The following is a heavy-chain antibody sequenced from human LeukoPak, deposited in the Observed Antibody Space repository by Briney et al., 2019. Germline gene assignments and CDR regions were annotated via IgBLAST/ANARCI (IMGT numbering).Heavy chain of an antibody. CDR1: GGTFSSYA. J-gene: IGHJ3*01. Sequence: ASVKVSCKASGGTFSSYAISWVRQAPGQGLEWMGIINPSGGSTTYAQKFQGRVTMTRDTSTSTVYMGLTSLRSEDTAVYYCASNCGGDCYLSYAFELWGQGTMVTVSS. D-gene: IGHD2-21*02. CDR2: INPSGGST. V-gene: IGHV1-46*01. CDR3: ASNCGGDCYLSYAFEL.